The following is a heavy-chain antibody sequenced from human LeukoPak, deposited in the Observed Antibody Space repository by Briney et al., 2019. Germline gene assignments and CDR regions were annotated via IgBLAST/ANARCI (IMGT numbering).Heavy chain of an antibody. V-gene: IGHV1-24*01. CDR3: ATYHQDTAMLAGMDV. D-gene: IGHD5-18*01. J-gene: IGHJ6*04. CDR1: GYTLTELS. Sequence: ASVKVSCKVSGYTLTELSMHWVRQAPGKGLEWVGGFDPEDGETIYAQKFQGRVTMTEDTSTDTAYMELSSLRSEDTAVYYCATYHQDTAMLAGMDVWGKGTTVTVSS. CDR2: FDPEDGET.